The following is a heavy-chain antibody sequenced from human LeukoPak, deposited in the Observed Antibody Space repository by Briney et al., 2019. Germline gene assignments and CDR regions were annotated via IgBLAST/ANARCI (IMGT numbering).Heavy chain of an antibody. CDR3: AKVGYCSSTSCYWRGTYYFDY. CDR1: GFTFSIFA. J-gene: IGHJ4*02. D-gene: IGHD2-2*01. CDR2: ISGSGGRT. V-gene: IGHV3-23*01. Sequence: GGSLRLSCALSGFTFSIFAMSWVRPAQGKGLEWVSAISGSGGRTYYADSVKGRFTISRDNSKNTLYLQMNSLRAEDTAVYYCAKVGYCSSTSCYWRGTYYFDYWGQGTLVTVSS.